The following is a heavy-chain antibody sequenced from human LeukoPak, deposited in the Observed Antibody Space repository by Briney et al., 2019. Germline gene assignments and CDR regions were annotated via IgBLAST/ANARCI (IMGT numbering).Heavy chain of an antibody. V-gene: IGHV4-39*07. CDR3: ARDNGYTSGWGPPFDY. CDR2: IYYSGST. CDR1: GGSISSGRYY. D-gene: IGHD6-19*01. J-gene: IGHJ4*02. Sequence: PSETLSLTCTVSGGSISSGRYYWGWIRQPPGKGLEWIGIIYYSGSTYYDRSLKSRVTISVDTPKNQFSLKLSSVTAADTAVYYCARDNGYTSGWGPPFDYWGQGTLVTVSS.